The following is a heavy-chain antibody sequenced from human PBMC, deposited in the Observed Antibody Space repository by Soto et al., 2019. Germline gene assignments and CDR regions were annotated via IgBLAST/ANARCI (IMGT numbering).Heavy chain of an antibody. CDR2: MFYSGLT. CDR3: APLSVSLSGPYGIHV. J-gene: IGHJ6*02. V-gene: IGHV4-39*01. Sequence: PSETLSLTCSVSGYSVTSSDYYWAWIRQPPGKGLEWIGSMFYSGLTYYNPSLKSRVTLSVDTSKNQFSVRLNSVTAADTAVYYYAPLSVSLSGPYGIHVWGQGTTVTVLL. D-gene: IGHD2-15*01. CDR1: GYSVTSSDYY.